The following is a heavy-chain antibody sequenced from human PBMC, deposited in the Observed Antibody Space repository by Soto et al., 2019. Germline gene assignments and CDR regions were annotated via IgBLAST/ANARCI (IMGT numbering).Heavy chain of an antibody. CDR2: IDPSDSYT. D-gene: IGHD1-26*01. Sequence: PGESLKISCKGSGYSFTSYWISWVRQMPGKGLEWMGRIDPSDSYTNYSPSFQGHVTISADKSISTAYLQWSSLKASDTAVYYCAKHKVGATNPAYYYGMDVWGQGTTVTVSS. V-gene: IGHV5-10-1*01. CDR3: AKHKVGATNPAYYYGMDV. J-gene: IGHJ6*02. CDR1: GYSFTSYW.